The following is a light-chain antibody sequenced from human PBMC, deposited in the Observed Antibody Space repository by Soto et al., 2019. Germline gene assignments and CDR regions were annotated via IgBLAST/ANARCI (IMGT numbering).Light chain of an antibody. V-gene: IGKV1-13*02. Sequence: AIQLTQSPSSLSASVGDRVTITCRASQVISTYLNWYRQKPGKAPKVLIFDASSLKTGVQSRFSGSGSGTEFTLTISNLQPDDFATYYCQQYDSYSSGPFGQGTKV. CDR3: QQYDSYSSGP. CDR1: QVISTY. J-gene: IGKJ1*01. CDR2: DAS.